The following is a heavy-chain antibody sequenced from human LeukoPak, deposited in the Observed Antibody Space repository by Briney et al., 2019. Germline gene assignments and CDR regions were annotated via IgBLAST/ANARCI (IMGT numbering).Heavy chain of an antibody. V-gene: IGHV3-23*01. D-gene: IGHD2-2*01. CDR2: SSGGGGIT. J-gene: IGHJ6*03. CDR3: AKYGVDCSSTSCYPLYYMDV. CDR1: GFTFDSYA. Sequence: GGSLRLSCAASGFTFDSYAMTWVRQAPGKGLEWVSSSSGGGGITNYADSVKGRFTISRDNSKYTLFLQMNSLRAEDTAVYYCAKYGVDCSSTSCYPLYYMDVWGKGTTVTVSS.